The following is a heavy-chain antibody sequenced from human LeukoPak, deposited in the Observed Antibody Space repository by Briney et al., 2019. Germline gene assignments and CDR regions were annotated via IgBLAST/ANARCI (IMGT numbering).Heavy chain of an antibody. CDR2: IYPGDSDT. V-gene: IGHV5-51*01. CDR1: GYSFTSYW. D-gene: IGHD3-22*01. Sequence: GESLKISCKGSGYSFTSYWIGWVRQMPGKGLEWMGIIYPGDSDTRYSPSFQGQVAISADKSISTAYLQWSSLKASDTAMYYCAGSGSSGYYYLSPTDYWGQGTLVTVSS. J-gene: IGHJ4*02. CDR3: AGSGSSGYYYLSPTDY.